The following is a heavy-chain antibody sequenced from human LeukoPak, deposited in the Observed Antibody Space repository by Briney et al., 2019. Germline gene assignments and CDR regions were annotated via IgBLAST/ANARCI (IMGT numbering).Heavy chain of an antibody. CDR2: IYSGGST. J-gene: IGHJ4*02. V-gene: IGHV3-53*01. D-gene: IGHD4-23*01. CDR1: GFTVSTNY. Sequence: GGSLRLSCAASGFTVSTNYMSWVRQAPGKGLEWVSIIYSGGSTYYADSVKGRFTISRDNSKNTLYLQVNSLRAEDTALYYCARRGDGGRSFDYWGQGTLVTVSS. CDR3: ARRGDGGRSFDY.